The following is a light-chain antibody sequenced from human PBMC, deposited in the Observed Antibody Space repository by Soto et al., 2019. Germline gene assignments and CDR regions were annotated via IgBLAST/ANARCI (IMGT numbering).Light chain of an antibody. CDR3: QQYNDWPPIT. CDR2: DAS. CDR1: QNIDDY. V-gene: IGKV1-5*01. Sequence: DIRMTQTPSSLSASVGDTVTITCRASQNIDDYLAWYQQKPGKAPKLLIYDASNLQSGVPSRFSGSGSGTEFTLTISSLQSEDFAVYYCQQYNDWPPITFGQGTRLEIK. J-gene: IGKJ5*01.